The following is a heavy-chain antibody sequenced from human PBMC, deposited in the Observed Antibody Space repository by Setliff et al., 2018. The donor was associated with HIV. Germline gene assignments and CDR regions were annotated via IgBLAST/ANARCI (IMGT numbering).Heavy chain of an antibody. CDR1: GGSINSDIYY. CDR3: VRDGLTMNRGVPAPIHYYFDY. J-gene: IGHJ4*02. Sequence: PSETLSLTCTVFGGSINSDIYYWIWIRQPAGKGLEWIGHIHNSGSTNYNPSLKSRITISIDTSKNQFSLNLNYVTATRTAVYDSVRDGLTMNRGVPAPIHYYFDYWGAGTLVTVSS. V-gene: IGHV4-61*09. D-gene: IGHD3-10*01. CDR2: IHNSGST.